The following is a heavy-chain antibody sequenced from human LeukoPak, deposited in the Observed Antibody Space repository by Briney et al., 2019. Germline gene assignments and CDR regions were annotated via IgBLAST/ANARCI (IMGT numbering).Heavy chain of an antibody. CDR3: ARLHPGYSSRPTCFDY. CDR1: GGSFSGYY. J-gene: IGHJ4*02. CDR2: INHSGST. Sequence: PSETLSLTCAVYGGSFSGYYWSWIRQPPGKGLEWIGEINHSGSTNYNPSLKSRVTISVDTSKNQFSLKLSSVTAADTAVYYCARLHPGYSSRPTCFDYWGQGTLVTVSS. V-gene: IGHV4-34*01. D-gene: IGHD6-19*01.